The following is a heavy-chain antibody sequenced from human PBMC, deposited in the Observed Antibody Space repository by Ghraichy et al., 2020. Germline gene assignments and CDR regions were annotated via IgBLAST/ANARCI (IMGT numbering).Heavy chain of an antibody. CDR1: GGTFSSYA. D-gene: IGHD6-19*01. V-gene: IGHV1-69*04. CDR2: IIPILGIA. CDR3: ARATNSSGWYVGAYYYYGMDV. J-gene: IGHJ6*02. Sequence: SVKVSCKASGGTFSSYAISWVRQAPGQGLEWMGRIIPILGIANYAQKFQGRVTITADKSTSTAYMELSSLRSEDTAVYYCARATNSSGWYVGAYYYYGMDVWGQGTTVTVSS.